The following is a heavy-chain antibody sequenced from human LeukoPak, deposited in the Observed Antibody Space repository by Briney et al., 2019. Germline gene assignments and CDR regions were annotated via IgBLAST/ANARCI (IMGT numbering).Heavy chain of an antibody. D-gene: IGHD6-13*01. V-gene: IGHV3-23*01. Sequence: GGPLRLSCAASGFTFSSYAMSWVRQAPGKGLEWVSPISGRGGSTYYADSVRGRFTISRDNSKNTLYLQMNSLRAEDTAVYYCAKSKAAAGIRNFDYWGQGTLVTVSS. CDR1: GFTFSSYA. CDR2: ISGRGGST. CDR3: AKSKAAAGIRNFDY. J-gene: IGHJ4*02.